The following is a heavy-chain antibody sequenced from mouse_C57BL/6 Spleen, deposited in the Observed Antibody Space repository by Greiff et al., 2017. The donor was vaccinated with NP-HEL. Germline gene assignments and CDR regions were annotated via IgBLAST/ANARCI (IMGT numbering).Heavy chain of an antibody. Sequence: VQLQESGPELVKPGASVKISCKASGYAFSSSWMNWVKQRPGKGLEWIGRIYPGDGDTNYNGKFKGKATLTADKSSSTAYMQLSSLTSEASAVYFCARDYSSSYVDYWGQGTTLTVSS. J-gene: IGHJ2*01. V-gene: IGHV1-82*01. D-gene: IGHD1-1*01. CDR1: GYAFSSSW. CDR3: ARDYSSSYVDY. CDR2: IYPGDGDT.